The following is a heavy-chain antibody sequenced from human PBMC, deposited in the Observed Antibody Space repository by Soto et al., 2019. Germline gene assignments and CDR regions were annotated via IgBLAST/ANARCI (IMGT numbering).Heavy chain of an antibody. Sequence: QVTLKESGPALVKPTETLTLTCTVSGFSLTTGKMGVSWIRQPPGKALEWLPDIFSDNERYYSTSLQGRLTISKDTSVSQVVLSMTNADPVDRATYYCARMKVDSYQCYGARVVWSQGTTVTVSS. CDR3: ARMKVDSYQCYGARVV. J-gene: IGHJ6*02. CDR2: IFSDNER. V-gene: IGHV2-26*01. CDR1: GFSLTTGKMG. D-gene: IGHD2-15*01.